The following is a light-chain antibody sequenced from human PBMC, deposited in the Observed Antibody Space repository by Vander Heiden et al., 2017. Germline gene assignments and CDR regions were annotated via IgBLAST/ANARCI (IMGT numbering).Light chain of an antibody. J-gene: IGLJ2*01. Sequence: SYALTQPPSLSVAPGQAARFTCGANSTGSKNVHWYQQRPGQAPVLVIYRDIIRPSGIPERFSGSNSGNTATLTISRAQAGDEANYYCQVWDSSALFGGGTKLTVL. CDR2: RDI. CDR1: STGSKN. V-gene: IGLV3-9*01. CDR3: QVWDSSAL.